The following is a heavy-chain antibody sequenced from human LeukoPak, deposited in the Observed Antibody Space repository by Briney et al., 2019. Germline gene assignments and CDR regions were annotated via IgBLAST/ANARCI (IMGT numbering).Heavy chain of an antibody. CDR3: AKDSNGSGSYGYFQH. D-gene: IGHD3-10*01. Sequence: TGGSLRLSCAASGFTFSSSGMHWVRQAPGKGLEWVAVISFDGSTKYYEDFVKGRFTISRDKSKNTLYLQMNSLRPEDTAVCYCAKDSNGSGSYGYFQHWGQGTLVTVSS. V-gene: IGHV3-30*18. CDR2: ISFDGSTK. CDR1: GFTFSSSG. J-gene: IGHJ1*01.